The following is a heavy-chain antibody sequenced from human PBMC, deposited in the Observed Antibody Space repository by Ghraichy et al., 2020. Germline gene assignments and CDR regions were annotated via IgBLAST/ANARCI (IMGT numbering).Heavy chain of an antibody. D-gene: IGHD2-2*02. CDR1: GGTFSSYA. J-gene: IGHJ4*02. CDR2: IIPIFGTA. Sequence: SVKVSCKASGGTFSSYAISWVRQAPGQGLEWMGGIIPIFGTANYAQKFQGRVTITADESTSTAYMELSSLRSEDTAVYYCARGDVDRLGYQLLYGYFDYWGQGTLVTVSS. V-gene: IGHV1-69*13. CDR3: ARGDVDRLGYQLLYGYFDY.